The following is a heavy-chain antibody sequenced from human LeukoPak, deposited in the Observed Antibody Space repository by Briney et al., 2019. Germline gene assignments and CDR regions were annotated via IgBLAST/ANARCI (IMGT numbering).Heavy chain of an antibody. D-gene: IGHD1-26*01. CDR1: GFTFSDYY. J-gene: IGHJ5*02. CDR3: ARVGGPGPFYWFDP. CDR2: ISSSGSTI. Sequence: PGGSLRLSCAASGFTFSDYYMSWVRQAPGKGLEWVSYISSSGSTIYYADSVKGRFTISRDNAKNSLYLQMNSLRAEDTAVYYCARVGGPGPFYWFDPWGQGTLVTVSS. V-gene: IGHV3-11*01.